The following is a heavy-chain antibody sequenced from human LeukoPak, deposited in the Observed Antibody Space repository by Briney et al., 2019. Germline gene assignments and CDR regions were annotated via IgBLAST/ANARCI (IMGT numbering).Heavy chain of an antibody. D-gene: IGHD5/OR15-5a*01. CDR1: GDPITSSHW. V-gene: IGHV4-4*02. Sequence: SGTLSLTCTVSGDPITSSHWWSWIRQSPGKGLEWIGNTYHSDYTNYNPSLKGRATISVDKSKNQLSLKVISVTAADTAMYYCARDSKSTADAFDIWGQGTMVTVSS. CDR3: ARDSKSTADAFDI. CDR2: TYHSDYT. J-gene: IGHJ3*02.